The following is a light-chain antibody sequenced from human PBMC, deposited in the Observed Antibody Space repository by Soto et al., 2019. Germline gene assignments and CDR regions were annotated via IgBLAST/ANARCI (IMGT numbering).Light chain of an antibody. CDR2: DAS. V-gene: IGKV3-11*01. Sequence: EIVLTQSPATLSLSPGERATLSCRASQSVSSYLAWYQQKPGQAPRLLIYDASNRATGIPARFSGSGSGTDFTLTISSLEPEDFAVYYCQQRSNWPGTFGPGTKVDN. J-gene: IGKJ3*01. CDR3: QQRSNWPGT. CDR1: QSVSSY.